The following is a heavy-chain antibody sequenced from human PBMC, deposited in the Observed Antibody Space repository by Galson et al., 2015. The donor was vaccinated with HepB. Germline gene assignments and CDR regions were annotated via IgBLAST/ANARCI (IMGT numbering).Heavy chain of an antibody. CDR2: VSSDESNK. CDR3: ARTFYFDY. V-gene: IGHV3-30*04. CDR1: GFTFSAYA. J-gene: IGHJ4*02. Sequence: SLRLSCAASGFTFSAYAMHWVRQAPGKGLEWVALVSSDESNKYYADSVRGRITISRDNSRNTVYLQMNSLRAEDTAVYYCARTFYFDYWGQGTLVTVSS.